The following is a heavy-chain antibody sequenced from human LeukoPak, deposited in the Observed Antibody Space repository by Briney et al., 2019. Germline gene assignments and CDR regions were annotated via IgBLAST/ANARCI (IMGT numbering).Heavy chain of an antibody. J-gene: IGHJ4*02. CDR2: ISGSGAFT. CDR3: AKAQGAWAFDY. D-gene: IGHD7-27*01. CDR1: GFTFSSYA. V-gene: IGHV3-23*01. Sequence: PGGSLRLSCAASGFTFSSYAMTWVRQVPGKGLEWVSAISGSGAFTYSADSVKGRFTISRDNSKNTVYLQMSSLRAEDTAVYYCAKAQGAWAFDYWGQGTLVTASS.